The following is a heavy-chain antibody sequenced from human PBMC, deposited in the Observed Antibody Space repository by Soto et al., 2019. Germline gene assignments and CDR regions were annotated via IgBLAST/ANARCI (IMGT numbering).Heavy chain of an antibody. Sequence: QLQLQESGPGLVKPSETLSLTCTVSGGSISSSSYYWGWIRQPPGKGLEWIGSIYYSGSTYYNPSLKSRVTISVDTSKNQSSLKLSSVTAADTAVYYCARQLDGDLDYWGQGTLVTVSS. V-gene: IGHV4-39*01. CDR3: ARQLDGDLDY. D-gene: IGHD4-17*01. CDR2: IYYSGST. J-gene: IGHJ4*02. CDR1: GGSISSSSYY.